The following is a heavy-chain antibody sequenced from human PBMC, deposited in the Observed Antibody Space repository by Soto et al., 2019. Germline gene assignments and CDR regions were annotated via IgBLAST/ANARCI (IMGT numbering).Heavy chain of an antibody. CDR1: GGSIRSYY. CDR2: IYTSGST. D-gene: IGHD6-13*01. CDR3: ARSAAGSEYYFDY. Sequence: SETLSLTCSVSGGSIRSYYCSWIRQPAGKGLEWIGRIYTSGSTNYNPSLKSRVTMSVDTSKNQFSLKLSSVTAADTAVYYCARSAAGSEYYFDYWGQGTLVTVS. V-gene: IGHV4-4*07. J-gene: IGHJ4*02.